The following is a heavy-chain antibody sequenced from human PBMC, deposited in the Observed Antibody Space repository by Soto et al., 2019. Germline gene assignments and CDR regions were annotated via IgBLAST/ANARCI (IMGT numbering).Heavy chain of an antibody. CDR2: ISYDGSNK. Sequence: PGGSLRLSCAASGFTFSSYAMHWVRQAPGKGLEWVAVISYDGSNKYYAGSVKGRFTISRDNSKNTLYLQMNSLRAEDTAAYYCARGGGQWLVKYYYGMDVWGQGTTVTVSS. V-gene: IGHV3-30-3*01. D-gene: IGHD6-19*01. J-gene: IGHJ6*02. CDR3: ARGGGQWLVKYYYGMDV. CDR1: GFTFSSYA.